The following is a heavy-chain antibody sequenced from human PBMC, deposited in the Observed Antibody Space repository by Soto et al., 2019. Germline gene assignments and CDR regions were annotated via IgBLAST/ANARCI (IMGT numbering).Heavy chain of an antibody. CDR2: FDPEDGET. CDR1: GYTLTELS. Sequence: ASVKVSCKVSGYTLTELSMHWVRQAPGKGLGWMGGFDPEDGETIYAQKFQGRVTMTEDTSTDTAYMELSSLRSEDTAVYYCATRLGYCSGGSCYSGVRFDPWGQGTLVTVSS. V-gene: IGHV1-24*01. J-gene: IGHJ5*02. CDR3: ATRLGYCSGGSCYSGVRFDP. D-gene: IGHD2-15*01.